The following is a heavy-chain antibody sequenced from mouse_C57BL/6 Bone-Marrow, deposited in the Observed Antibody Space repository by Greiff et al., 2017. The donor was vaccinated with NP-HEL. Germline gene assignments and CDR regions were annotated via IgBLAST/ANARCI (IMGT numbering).Heavy chain of an antibody. CDR2: ILPGSGST. Sequence: VQLQQSGAELMKPGASVKLSCKATGSPFTGYWIEWVKQLPGHGLEWIGEILPGSGSTNYHEKFKGKATFPAATSSNTSYMQHSRLTTEDSAVDYCARRDSSDYWGQGTTLTVSS. D-gene: IGHD3-2*02. CDR3: ARRDSSDY. CDR1: GSPFTGYW. V-gene: IGHV1-9*01. J-gene: IGHJ2*01.